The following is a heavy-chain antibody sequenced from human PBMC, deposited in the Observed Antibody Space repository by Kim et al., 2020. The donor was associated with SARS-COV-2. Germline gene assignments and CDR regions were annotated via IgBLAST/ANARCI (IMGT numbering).Heavy chain of an antibody. Sequence: VKGRFTISRDDSKNTLYLQMNSLKTEDTAVYYCTTVRYYYGSGSPSGMDVWGQGTTVTVSS. CDR3: TTVRYYYGSGSPSGMDV. J-gene: IGHJ6*02. D-gene: IGHD3-10*01. V-gene: IGHV3-15*01.